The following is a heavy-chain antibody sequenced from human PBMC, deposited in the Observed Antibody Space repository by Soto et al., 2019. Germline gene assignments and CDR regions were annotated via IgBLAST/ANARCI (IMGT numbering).Heavy chain of an antibody. Sequence: QVQLQESGPGLVKPSQTLSLTCTVSGGSISSGGYYWSWIRQHPGKGLEWIGYIYNSGSTYYNPSLMSRVTISMDTPQNQFSLNLTSVTDSDTVIYYCARTPWNTIVGTSEVDHWGQGTLVTVSS. V-gene: IGHV4-31*03. D-gene: IGHD1-26*01. CDR2: IYNSGST. J-gene: IGHJ4*02. CDR3: ARTPWNTIVGTSEVDH. CDR1: GGSISSGGYY.